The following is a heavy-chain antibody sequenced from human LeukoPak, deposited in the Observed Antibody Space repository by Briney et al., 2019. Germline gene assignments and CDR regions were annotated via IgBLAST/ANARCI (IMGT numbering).Heavy chain of an antibody. V-gene: IGHV3-30-3*01. CDR2: ISYDGSNK. D-gene: IGHD6-13*01. Sequence: GGSLRLSCATSGFTFSSYAMHWVRQAPGKGLEWVAIISYDGSNKYYADSVKGRFTISRDNSKNTLYLQMNSLRAEDTAVYYCARGNRIAAAGDFDYWGQGTLVTVSS. J-gene: IGHJ4*02. CDR1: GFTFSSYA. CDR3: ARGNRIAAAGDFDY.